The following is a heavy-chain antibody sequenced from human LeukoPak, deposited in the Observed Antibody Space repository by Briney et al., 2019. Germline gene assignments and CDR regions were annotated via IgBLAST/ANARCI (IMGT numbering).Heavy chain of an antibody. J-gene: IGHJ6*03. V-gene: IGHV4-38-2*02. CDR2: IYHSGST. D-gene: IGHD3-22*01. Sequence: SETLSLTCTVSGYSISSGYYWGWIRQPPGKGLEWIGSIYHSGSTYYNPSLKSRVTISVDTSKNQFSLKLSSVTAADTAVYYCARVAMIVVAREPYYYYMDVWGKGTTVTVSS. CDR1: GYSISSGYY. CDR3: ARVAMIVVAREPYYYYMDV.